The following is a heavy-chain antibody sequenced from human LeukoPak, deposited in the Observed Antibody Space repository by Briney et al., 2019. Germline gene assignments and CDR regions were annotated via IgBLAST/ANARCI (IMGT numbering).Heavy chain of an antibody. CDR3: AREEFSMVRGTPDWFDP. D-gene: IGHD3-10*01. Sequence: SETLSLTCTVSGYSISSGYYWGWIRQPPGKGLEWIGSIYHSGSTYYNPSLKSRVTISIDTSKNQFSLKLNSVTAADTALYFCAREEFSMVRGTPDWFDPWGQGTLVTVSS. CDR1: GYSISSGYY. CDR2: IYHSGST. J-gene: IGHJ5*02. V-gene: IGHV4-38-2*02.